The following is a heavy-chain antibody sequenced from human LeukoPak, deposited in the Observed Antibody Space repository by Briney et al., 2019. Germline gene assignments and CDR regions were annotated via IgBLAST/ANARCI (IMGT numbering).Heavy chain of an antibody. J-gene: IGHJ4*02. V-gene: IGHV7-4-1*02. CDR1: GYTFTSYA. D-gene: IGHD3-22*01. CDR3: ARDTLYYYDSSGPHPDY. CDR2: INTNTGNP. Sequence: ASVKVSCKASGYTFTSYAMNWVRQAPGQGLEWMGWINTNTGNPTYAQGFTGRFVFSLDTSVSTAYLQISSLKAEDTAVYYCARDTLYYYDSSGPHPDYWGQGTLVTVSS.